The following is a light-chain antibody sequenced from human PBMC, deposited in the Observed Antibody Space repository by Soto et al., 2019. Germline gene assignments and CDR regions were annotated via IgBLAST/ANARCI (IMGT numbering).Light chain of an antibody. J-gene: IGKJ5*01. CDR3: QQRSNWPIT. Sequence: DIVLTQSPATLSMSPGEGATLSCRASQSVSSNLAWYQQKPGQAPRLLIYDASNRATGIPARFSGSGSGTDFTLTISSLEPEDFAVYYCQQRSNWPITFGQGTRLEIK. CDR2: DAS. CDR1: QSVSSN. V-gene: IGKV3-11*01.